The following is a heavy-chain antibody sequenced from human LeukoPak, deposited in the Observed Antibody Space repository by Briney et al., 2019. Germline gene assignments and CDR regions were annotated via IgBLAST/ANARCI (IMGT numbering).Heavy chain of an antibody. J-gene: IGHJ6*02. CDR2: IIPIFGTA. CDR1: GGTFSSYA. D-gene: IGHD2-21*01. Sequence: ASVKVSCTASGGTFSSYAISWVRQAPGQGLEWMGGIIPIFGTANYAQKFQGRVTITADESTSTAYMELSSLRSEDTAVYYCARYSDYYYGMDVWGQGTTVTVSS. V-gene: IGHV1-69*13. CDR3: ARYSDYYYGMDV.